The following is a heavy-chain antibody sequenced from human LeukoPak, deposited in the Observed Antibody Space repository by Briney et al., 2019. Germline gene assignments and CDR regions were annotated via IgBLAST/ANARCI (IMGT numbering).Heavy chain of an antibody. CDR3: ARTVGGWFDP. CDR1: GGSISSYY. V-gene: IGHV4-59*08. Sequence: SETLSLTCTVSGGSISSYYWSWIRQPPGKGLEWIGYIYYSGSTNYNPSLKSRVTIPVDTSKNQFSLKLSSVTAADTAVYYCARTVGGWFDPWGQGTLVTVSS. J-gene: IGHJ5*02. D-gene: IGHD1-26*01. CDR2: IYYSGST.